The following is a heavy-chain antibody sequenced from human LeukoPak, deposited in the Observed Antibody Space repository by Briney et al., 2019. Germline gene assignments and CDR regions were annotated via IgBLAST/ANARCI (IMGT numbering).Heavy chain of an antibody. CDR2: IIPIFGTA. Sequence: SVKVSCKASGGTFSSYAISWVRQAPGQGLEWMGGIIPIFGTANYAQEFQGRVTITADESTSTAYMELSSLRSEDTAVYYCASARALTGPNYYYYYGMDVWGQGTTVTVSS. CDR1: GGTFSSYA. V-gene: IGHV1-69*13. J-gene: IGHJ6*02. D-gene: IGHD3-9*01. CDR3: ASARALTGPNYYYYYGMDV.